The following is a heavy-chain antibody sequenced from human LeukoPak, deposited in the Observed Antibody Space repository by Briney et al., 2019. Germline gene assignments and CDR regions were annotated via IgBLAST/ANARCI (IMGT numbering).Heavy chain of an antibody. CDR3: ARLYYYYYYMDV. CDR2: IYSGGST. CDR1: GFTVSSNY. J-gene: IGHJ6*03. Sequence: PGGSLRPSCAASGFTVSSNYMSWVRQAPGKGLEWVSVIYSGGSTYYADSVKGRFTISRDNSKNTLYLQMNSLRAEDTAVYYCARLYYYYYYMDVWGKGTTVTVSS. V-gene: IGHV3-66*02.